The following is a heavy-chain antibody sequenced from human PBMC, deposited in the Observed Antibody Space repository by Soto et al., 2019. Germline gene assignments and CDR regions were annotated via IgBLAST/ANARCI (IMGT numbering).Heavy chain of an antibody. V-gene: IGHV3-23*01. Sequence: EVQLLESGGGLVQPRGSLRLSCAASGFTFSSYAMSWVRQAPGKGLEWVSAISGSGGSTYYADSVKGRFTISRDNSKNTLYLQMNSLRAEDTAVYYCAKWGYCSGGSCYAYWGQGTLVTVSS. CDR2: ISGSGGST. D-gene: IGHD2-15*01. CDR3: AKWGYCSGGSCYAY. J-gene: IGHJ4*02. CDR1: GFTFSSYA.